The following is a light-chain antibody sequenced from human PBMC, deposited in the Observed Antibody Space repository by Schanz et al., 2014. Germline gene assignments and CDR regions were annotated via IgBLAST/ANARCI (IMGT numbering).Light chain of an antibody. CDR3: CSYAGSYTWV. CDR1: SSDVGAYNY. CDR2: DVT. V-gene: IGLV2-8*01. J-gene: IGLJ3*02. Sequence: QSALTQPPSASGSPGQSVTISCTGTSSDVGAYNYVSWYQQHPGKAPKLIISDVTRRPSGVPDRFSGFKSDNTASLTVSGLQAEDEADYYCCSYAGSYTWVFGGGTKL.